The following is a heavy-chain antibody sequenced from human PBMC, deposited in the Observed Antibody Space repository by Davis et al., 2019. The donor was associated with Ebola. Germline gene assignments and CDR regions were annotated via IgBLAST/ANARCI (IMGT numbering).Heavy chain of an antibody. J-gene: IGHJ4*02. CDR3: AGDRYSDGNGYFFEQSH. CDR2: IIPVFGIP. Sequence: SVKVSCKASGGTFSSYAISWVRQAPGQGLDWMGGIIPVFGIPKYAQKFQGRVTITADESTSTAYMELSSLRSEDTAVYYCAGDRYSDGNGYFFEQSHWGQGTLVTVSS. D-gene: IGHD3-22*01. CDR1: GGTFSSYA. V-gene: IGHV1-69*13.